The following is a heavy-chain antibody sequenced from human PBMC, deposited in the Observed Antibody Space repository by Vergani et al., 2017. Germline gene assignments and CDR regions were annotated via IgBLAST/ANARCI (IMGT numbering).Heavy chain of an antibody. V-gene: IGHV3-30*03. D-gene: IGHD4-17*01. CDR2: ISYDGSNK. Sequence: QVQLVESGGGVVQPGRSLRLSCAASGFTFSSYGMHWVRQAPGKGLEWVAVISYDGSNKYYADSVKGRFTISRDNSKNTLYLQMNSLRAEDTAVYYCARATGAGLDYWGQGTLVTVSS. J-gene: IGHJ4*02. CDR3: ARATGAGLDY. CDR1: GFTFSSYG.